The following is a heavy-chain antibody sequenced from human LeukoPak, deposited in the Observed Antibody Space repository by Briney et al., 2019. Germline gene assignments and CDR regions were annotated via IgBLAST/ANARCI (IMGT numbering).Heavy chain of an antibody. CDR1: GFTFSSYG. CDR2: ISYDGNNK. CDR3: AKERPGSSGYGGLDY. Sequence: PGGSLRLSCAASGFTFSSYGMHWVRQAPGKGLEWVAVISYDGNNKYYADSVKGRFTISRDNSKNTLYLQMNSLRAEDTAVYYCAKERPGSSGYGGLDYWGQGTLVTVSS. V-gene: IGHV3-30*18. D-gene: IGHD3-22*01. J-gene: IGHJ4*02.